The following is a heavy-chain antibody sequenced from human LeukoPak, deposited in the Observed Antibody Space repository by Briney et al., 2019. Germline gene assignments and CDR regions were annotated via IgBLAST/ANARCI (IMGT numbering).Heavy chain of an antibody. Sequence: SETLSLTCTVSGYSISSDYYWGWIRQPPGKGLEWIGRIYTSGTTNYNPSLKSQVTMSIDTSKNQFSLKLSSVTAADTAVYYCAREDGAFDIWGQGTMVTVSS. CDR1: GYSISSDYY. CDR2: IYTSGTT. J-gene: IGHJ3*02. V-gene: IGHV4-4*07. D-gene: IGHD5-24*01. CDR3: AREDGAFDI.